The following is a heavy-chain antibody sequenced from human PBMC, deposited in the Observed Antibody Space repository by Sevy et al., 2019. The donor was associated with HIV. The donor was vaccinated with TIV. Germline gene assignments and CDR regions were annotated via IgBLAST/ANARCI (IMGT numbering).Heavy chain of an antibody. CDR3: TTQTPYSSSLARDY. CDR1: GFTFSSYG. CDR2: IRYDGSNK. Sequence: GGSLRLSCAASGFTFSSYGMHWVRQAPCKGLEWVAFIRYDGSNKYYADSVKGRFTISRDNSKNTLYLQMNSLKTEDTAVYYCTTQTPYSSSLARDYWGQGTLVTVSS. D-gene: IGHD6-6*01. V-gene: IGHV3-30*02. J-gene: IGHJ4*02.